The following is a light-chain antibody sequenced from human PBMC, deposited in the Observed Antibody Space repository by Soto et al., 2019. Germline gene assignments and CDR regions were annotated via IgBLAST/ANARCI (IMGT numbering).Light chain of an antibody. J-gene: IGKJ4*01. Sequence: DIQMTQSPSSVSASVGDRVTIPCRASQAISSSLAWYQQKPGRAPKLLISAASSLQSGVPSRFSGSGSGTDFTLTISSLQPEDCATYYCQQTMTFPLTFGGGTKVEI. CDR1: QAISSS. CDR3: QQTMTFPLT. V-gene: IGKV1-12*01. CDR2: AAS.